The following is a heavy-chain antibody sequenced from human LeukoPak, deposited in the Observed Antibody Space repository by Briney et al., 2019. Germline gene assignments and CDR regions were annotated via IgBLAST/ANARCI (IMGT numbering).Heavy chain of an antibody. J-gene: IGHJ3*02. CDR2: IYTSGST. Sequence: SETLSLTCTVSGGSISSGSYYWSWIRQPAGKGLEWIGRIYTSGSTNYNPSLKSRVTISVDTSKNQFSLKLSSVTAADTAVYYCARDLGGSSGWYGDAFDIWRQGTMVTVSS. D-gene: IGHD6-19*01. CDR3: ARDLGGSSGWYGDAFDI. CDR1: GGSISSGSYY. V-gene: IGHV4-61*02.